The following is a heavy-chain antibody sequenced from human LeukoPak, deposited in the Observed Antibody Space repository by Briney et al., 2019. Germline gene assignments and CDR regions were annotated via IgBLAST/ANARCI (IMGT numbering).Heavy chain of an antibody. Sequence: ASVKVSCKASGYTFTSYYMHWVRQAPGQGLEWMGIINPSGGSTSYAQKFQGRVTMTRDTSTSTVYMELSSLRSEDTAVYYCARTIKIDLIAVEYYFDYWGQGTLVTVSS. CDR3: ARTIKIDLIAVEYYFDY. V-gene: IGHV1-46*01. D-gene: IGHD6-19*01. J-gene: IGHJ4*02. CDR2: INPSGGST. CDR1: GYTFTSYY.